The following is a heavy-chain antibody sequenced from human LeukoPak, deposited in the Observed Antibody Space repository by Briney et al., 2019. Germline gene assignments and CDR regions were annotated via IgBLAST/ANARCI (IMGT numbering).Heavy chain of an antibody. J-gene: IGHJ6*03. CDR1: GFTFSSYS. D-gene: IGHD2-8*01. V-gene: IGHV3-21*01. Sequence: GGSLRLSCAASGFTFSSYSMNWVRQAPGKGLEWVSSISSSSDYIYYADSVKGRFTISRDNAKNSLYLQMNSLRAEDTAVYYCARDPDMGYGNYHYYYYMDVWGKGTTVTVSS. CDR3: ARDPDMGYGNYHYYYYMDV. CDR2: ISSSSDYI.